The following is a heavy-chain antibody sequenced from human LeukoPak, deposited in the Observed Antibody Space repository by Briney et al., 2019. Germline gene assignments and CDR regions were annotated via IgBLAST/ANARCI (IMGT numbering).Heavy chain of an antibody. J-gene: IGHJ6*02. CDR1: GYTLTELS. V-gene: IGHV1-24*01. CDR2: FDPEDGET. D-gene: IGHD3-16*02. CDR3: ATVVSPMITFGGVIAAVNYYYYYGMDV. Sequence: ASVKVSCKVSGYTLTELSMHWVRQAPGKGLEWMGGFDPEDGETIYAQKFQGRVTMTEDTSTDTAYMELSSLRSEDAAVYYCATVVSPMITFGGVIAAVNYYYYYGMDVWGQGTTVTVSS.